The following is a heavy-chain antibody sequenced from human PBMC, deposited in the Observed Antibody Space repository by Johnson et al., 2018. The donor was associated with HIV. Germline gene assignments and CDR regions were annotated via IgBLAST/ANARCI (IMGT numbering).Heavy chain of an antibody. D-gene: IGHD6-13*01. CDR3: ATALGYDAFDI. J-gene: IGHJ3*02. V-gene: IGHV3-30*04. CDR2: ISYDGSNK. Sequence: QVQLVESGGGVVQPGGSLRLSCAASGFTFSSYAMHWVRQAPGKGLEWVAVISYDGSNKYYADSVKGRFTISRDNSKNTLYLQMNSLRAEDTAVYYCATALGYDAFDIWGQGTMVTVSS. CDR1: GFTFSSYA.